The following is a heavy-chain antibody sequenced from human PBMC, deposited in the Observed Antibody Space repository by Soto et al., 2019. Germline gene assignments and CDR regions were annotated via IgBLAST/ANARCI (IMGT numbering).Heavy chain of an antibody. J-gene: IGHJ4*02. V-gene: IGHV3-30*18. CDR2: ISDDGSDK. D-gene: IGHD3-16*02. Sequence: QVQLVESGGGVVQPGRSLRLSCAASGFTFSSYAMHWVRQAPCKGLEWVAVISDDGSDKYYADSVKGRFTISRENSKNTLNLQMNSLRADDTAVYYCAKALGELSPESYDYWGQGTLITVSS. CDR3: AKALGELSPESYDY. CDR1: GFTFSSYA.